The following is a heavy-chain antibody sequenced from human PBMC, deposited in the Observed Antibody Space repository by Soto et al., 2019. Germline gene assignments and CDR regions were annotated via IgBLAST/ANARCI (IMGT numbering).Heavy chain of an antibody. Sequence: GGSLRLSCAASGFTFRRYAMSWVRQAPGKGLEWVSVISGSGGSTYYADSVKGRFTISRDNSKNTLYLQMNSLRAEDTAVYYCAKRGSGSQFDYWGQGTLVTVSS. V-gene: IGHV3-23*01. D-gene: IGHD1-26*01. CDR3: AKRGSGSQFDY. CDR1: GFTFRRYA. CDR2: ISGSGGST. J-gene: IGHJ4*02.